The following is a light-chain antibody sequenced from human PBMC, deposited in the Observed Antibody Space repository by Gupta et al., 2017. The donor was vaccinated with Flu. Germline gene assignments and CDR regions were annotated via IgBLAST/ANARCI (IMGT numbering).Light chain of an antibody. CDR3: AAWDDSLNGQV. CDR1: SSNIGSNT. V-gene: IGLV1-44*01. Sequence: QSVLTQPHSASGTPGQRVTITCSGSSSNIGSNTVNWYQQLPGTAPKLLIYSNNQRPSGVPDRFSGSKSGTSASLAISGLQSEDEADYYCAAWDDSLNGQVFGTGTKVTVL. J-gene: IGLJ1*01. CDR2: SNN.